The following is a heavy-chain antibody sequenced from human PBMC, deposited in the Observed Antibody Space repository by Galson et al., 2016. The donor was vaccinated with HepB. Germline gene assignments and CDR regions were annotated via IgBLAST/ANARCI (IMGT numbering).Heavy chain of an antibody. V-gene: IGHV4-34*01. CDR1: GGSFSDHY. J-gene: IGHJ6*02. Sequence: SETLSLTCAVYGGSFSDHYWNWIRQPPGKGLEWIGEINHGGSTNYNPSLKSRVTMTVDTSKNEFSLKLNSVTAADTAVYYCARYKRYYHGSGRVNYYYIIDVWGQRTTVIVSS. D-gene: IGHD3-10*01. CDR3: ARYKRYYHGSGRVNYYYIIDV. CDR2: INHGGST.